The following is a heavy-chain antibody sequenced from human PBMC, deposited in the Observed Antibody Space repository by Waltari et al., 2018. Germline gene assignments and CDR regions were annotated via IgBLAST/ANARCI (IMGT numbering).Heavy chain of an antibody. CDR1: GFTFSTYD. CDR2: ISSSSSHI. D-gene: IGHD3-22*01. Sequence: EVQLVESGGGLVKPGGSLRLSCTASGFTFSTYDMNWVRQAPGRGLEWVSYISSSSSHIYTADSVKGRFTISRDNARNALYLQMHSLTAEDTAVYYCARDDSTLARNSGMDVWGQGTTVTVSS. J-gene: IGHJ6*02. V-gene: IGHV3-21*01. CDR3: ARDDSTLARNSGMDV.